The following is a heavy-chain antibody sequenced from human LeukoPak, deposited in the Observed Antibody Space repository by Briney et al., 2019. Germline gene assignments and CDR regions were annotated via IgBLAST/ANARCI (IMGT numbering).Heavy chain of an antibody. CDR1: GGTFSSYA. CDR3: ASVFGVVIIGGLGFDP. Sequence: SVKVSCKASGGTFSSYAISWVRQAPGQGLEWMGGIIPIFGTANYAQKFQGRVTITADESTSTAYMELSSLRSEDTAVYYCASVFGVVIIGGLGFDPWGQGTLVTVSS. D-gene: IGHD3-3*01. CDR2: IIPIFGTA. J-gene: IGHJ5*02. V-gene: IGHV1-69*13.